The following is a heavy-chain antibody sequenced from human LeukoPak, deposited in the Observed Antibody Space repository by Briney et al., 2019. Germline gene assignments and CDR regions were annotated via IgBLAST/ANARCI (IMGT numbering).Heavy chain of an antibody. CDR2: ISSSSSYI. Sequence: GGSLRLSCAASGFTFSSYSMNWVRQAPGKGLEWVSSISSSSSYIYYADSVKGRFTISRDNAKNSLYLQMNSLRAEDTAVYYCARDGSAFLGFGELLSPWFDPWGQGTLVTVSS. J-gene: IGHJ5*02. CDR3: ARDGSAFLGFGELLSPWFDP. V-gene: IGHV3-21*01. D-gene: IGHD3-10*01. CDR1: GFTFSSYS.